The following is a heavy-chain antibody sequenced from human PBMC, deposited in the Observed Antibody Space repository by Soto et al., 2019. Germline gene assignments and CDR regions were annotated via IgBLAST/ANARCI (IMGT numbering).Heavy chain of an antibody. CDR2: INADVNVT. CDR3: VRGCTMATYPGSD. D-gene: IGHD2-21*01. Sequence: EVQLMESGGTLVQPGGSLRLSCAASGFRLSSCWMHWVRQAPGEGLIWVSRINADVNVTNYADSVKGRFTISRDNAKNTLFLEMKNLRVDYSAMYYWVRGCTMATYPGSDWGQGTLVTVSS. J-gene: IGHJ4*02. V-gene: IGHV3-74*01. CDR1: GFRLSSCW.